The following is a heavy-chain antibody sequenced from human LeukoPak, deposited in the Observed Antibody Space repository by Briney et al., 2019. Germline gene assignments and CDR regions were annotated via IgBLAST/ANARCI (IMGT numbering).Heavy chain of an antibody. J-gene: IGHJ3*02. CDR3: ARGGWSAFDI. CDR1: GGSISSYY. Sequence: SETLSLTCTVSGGSISSYYWSWIRQPPGKGLEWIGYIYYSGTTNYNPYLKSRVTISVNTSKNQFSMKLRSVTAADTAVYYCARGGWSAFDIWGQGTMVTVSS. CDR2: IYYSGTT. V-gene: IGHV4-59*01. D-gene: IGHD3-10*01.